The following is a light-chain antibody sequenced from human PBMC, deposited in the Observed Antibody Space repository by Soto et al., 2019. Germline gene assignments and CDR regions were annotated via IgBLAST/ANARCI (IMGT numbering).Light chain of an antibody. CDR2: DNN. V-gene: IGLV1-51*01. Sequence: QSVLTQPPSVSAAPGQKVTISCSGSSSKIGNNYVSWYQQLPGTAPKLLIYDNNKRPSGIPARFSGSKSGTSATLGITGLQTGDEADYYCGTWDSSLTAGVFGGGTKLTVL. CDR1: SSKIGNNY. CDR3: GTWDSSLTAGV. J-gene: IGLJ3*02.